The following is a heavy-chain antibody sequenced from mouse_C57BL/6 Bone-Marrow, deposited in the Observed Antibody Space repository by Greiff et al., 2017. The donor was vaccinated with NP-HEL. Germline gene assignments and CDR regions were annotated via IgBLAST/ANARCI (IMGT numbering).Heavy chain of an antibody. CDR3: ARDLLPDY. CDR1: GFTFSSYA. Sequence: EVQLVESGGGLVKPGGSLKLSCAASGFTFSSYAMSWVRQTPEKRLEWVATISDGGSYTYYPDNVKGRFTISRDNAKNNLYLQMSHLKSEDTAMYYCARDLLPDYWGQGTTLTVSS. J-gene: IGHJ2*01. V-gene: IGHV5-4*01. CDR2: ISDGGSYT.